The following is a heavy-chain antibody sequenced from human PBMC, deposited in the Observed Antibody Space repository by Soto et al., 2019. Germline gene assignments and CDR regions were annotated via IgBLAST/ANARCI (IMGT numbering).Heavy chain of an antibody. V-gene: IGHV3-64D*08. J-gene: IGHJ4*02. D-gene: IGHD3-3*01. CDR2: ISSNGGST. CDR3: VKARVGGPPSSFWYYFDY. CDR1: GFTFSSYA. Sequence: GGSLRLSCSASGFTFSSYAMHWVRQAPGKGLEYVSAISSNGGSTYYADSVKGRFTISRDNSKNTLYLQMSSLRAEDTAVYYCVKARVGGPPSSFWYYFDYWGQGTLVTVSS.